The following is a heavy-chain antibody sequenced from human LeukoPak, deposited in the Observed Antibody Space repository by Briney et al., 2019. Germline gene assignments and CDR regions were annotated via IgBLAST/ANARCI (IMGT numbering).Heavy chain of an antibody. CDR2: IYTTGTT. Sequence: PSETLSLTCTVSGGSINSYYWGWIRQPAGKGLAWIGRIYTTGTTSYNPSLKSRVTISVDTSKNQFYLKLTSVTAADTAMYYCARAGYTISYYSLDYWGQGSLVTVSS. D-gene: IGHD1-26*01. CDR3: ARAGYTISYYSLDY. CDR1: GGSINSYY. V-gene: IGHV4-4*07. J-gene: IGHJ4*02.